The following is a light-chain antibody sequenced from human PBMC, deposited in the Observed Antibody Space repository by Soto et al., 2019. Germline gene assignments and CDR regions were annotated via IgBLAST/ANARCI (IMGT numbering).Light chain of an antibody. CDR3: QQYNSYSWT. J-gene: IGKJ1*01. CDR1: QSISSW. Sequence: DTQMTQSPSTLSASVGHRVTITCRASQSISSWLAWYQQKPGKAPKLLIYKASSLESGVPSRFSGSGSGTEFTLTISSLQPDDFATYYCQQYNSYSWTFGQGTKVDIK. CDR2: KAS. V-gene: IGKV1-5*03.